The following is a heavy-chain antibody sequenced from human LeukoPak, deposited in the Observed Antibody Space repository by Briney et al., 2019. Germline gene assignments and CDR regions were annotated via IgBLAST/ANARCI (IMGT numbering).Heavy chain of an antibody. CDR1: GYTFTGYY. V-gene: IGHV1-46*01. CDR2: INPSGGST. CDR3: ASVLGSSWYWY. D-gene: IGHD6-13*01. Sequence: ASVKVSCKASGYTFTGYYMHWVRQAPGQGLEWMGIINPSGGSTSYAQKFQGRVTMTRDTSTSTVYMELSSLRSEDTAVYYCASVLGSSWYWYWGQGTLVTVSS. J-gene: IGHJ4*02.